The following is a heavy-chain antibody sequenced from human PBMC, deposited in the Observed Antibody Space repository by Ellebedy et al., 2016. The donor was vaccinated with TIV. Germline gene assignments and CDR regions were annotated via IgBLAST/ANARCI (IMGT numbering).Heavy chain of an antibody. CDR2: ISAYNGNT. CDR1: GYTFTSYG. Sequence: ASVKVSCXASGYTFTSYGISRVRQAPGQGLEWMGWISAYNGNTNYAQKLQGRVTMTTDTSTSTAYMELRSLRSDDTAVYYCARDVGVVVAATIGDYYYGMDVWGQGTTVTVSS. D-gene: IGHD2-15*01. V-gene: IGHV1-18*01. J-gene: IGHJ6*02. CDR3: ARDVGVVVAATIGDYYYGMDV.